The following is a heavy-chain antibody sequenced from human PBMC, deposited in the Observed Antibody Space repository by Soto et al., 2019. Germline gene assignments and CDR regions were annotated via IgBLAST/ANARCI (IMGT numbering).Heavy chain of an antibody. CDR1: GGSISSGGYY. CDR3: ARVDYYDSSGYYYGYYFDH. D-gene: IGHD3-22*01. V-gene: IGHV4-31*03. CDR2: IYYSGST. J-gene: IGHJ4*02. Sequence: SETLSLTCTVSGGSISSGGYYWSWIRQHPGKGLEWIGYIYYSGSTYYNPSLKSRVTISVDTSKNQFSLKLSSVTAADTAVYYCARVDYYDSSGYYYGYYFDHWGQGTLVTVSS.